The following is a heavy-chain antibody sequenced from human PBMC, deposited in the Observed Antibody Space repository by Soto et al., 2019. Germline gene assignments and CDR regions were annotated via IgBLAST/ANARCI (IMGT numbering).Heavy chain of an antibody. CDR1: GGTFSSYA. Sequence: QVQLVQSGAEVKKPGSSVKVSCKASGGTFSSYAISWVRQAPGQGLEWMGGIIPIFGTANYAQKFQGRVTITADXXTXTXXMELSSLRSEDTAVYYCARSDYDSSGYYLDPYFDYWGQGTLVTVSS. CDR2: IIPIFGTA. V-gene: IGHV1-69*12. CDR3: ARSDYDSSGYYLDPYFDY. J-gene: IGHJ4*02. D-gene: IGHD3-22*01.